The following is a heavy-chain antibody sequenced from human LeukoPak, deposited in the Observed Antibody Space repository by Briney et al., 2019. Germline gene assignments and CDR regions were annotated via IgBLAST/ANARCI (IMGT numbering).Heavy chain of an antibody. V-gene: IGHV4-34*01. Sequence: SETLSLTCAVYGGSFSGYYWSWIRQPPGKGLEWIGEINHSGSTNYNPSLKSRVTISVDTSKNQLSLKLSSVTAADTAVYYCARTPGLSRRYCSGGSCYKYAFDIWGQGTMVTVSS. CDR3: ARTPGLSRRYCSGGSCYKYAFDI. CDR2: INHSGST. J-gene: IGHJ3*02. D-gene: IGHD2-15*01. CDR1: GGSFSGYY.